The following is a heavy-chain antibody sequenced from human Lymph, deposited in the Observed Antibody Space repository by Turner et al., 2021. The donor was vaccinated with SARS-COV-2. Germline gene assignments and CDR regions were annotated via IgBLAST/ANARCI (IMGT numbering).Heavy chain of an antibody. Sequence: EVQLVESGGVLVHPVGSLRLSCAASGFTFSSYSMNWVRQAPGKGLEWVSSISSRGSYIYYADSVKGRFTISRDNAKNSLYLQMNSLRADETAVYYCAREKLGELFDYWGQGTLVTVSS. J-gene: IGHJ4*02. CDR1: GFTFSSYS. D-gene: IGHD3-10*01. CDR2: ISSRGSYI. V-gene: IGHV3-21*01. CDR3: AREKLGELFDY.